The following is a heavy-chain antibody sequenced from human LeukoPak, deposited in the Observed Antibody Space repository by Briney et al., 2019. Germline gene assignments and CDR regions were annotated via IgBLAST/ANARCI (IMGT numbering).Heavy chain of an antibody. CDR1: GDSVSSYGAA. D-gene: IGHD3-10*01. CDR2: TYYRSKWYN. V-gene: IGHV6-1*01. CDR3: ARGNYYYDT. J-gene: IGHJ4*02. Sequence: SQTLSLTCAISGDSVSSYGAAWIWIRQSPSRGLEWLGRTYYRSKWYNDFAVSVRSRLTITPDTSKNQFSLQLNSVTPEDTAVYYCARGNYYYDTWAQGILVTVSS.